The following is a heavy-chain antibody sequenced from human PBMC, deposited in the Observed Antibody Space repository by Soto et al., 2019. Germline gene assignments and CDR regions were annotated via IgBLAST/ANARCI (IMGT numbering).Heavy chain of an antibody. CDR3: ARRFGDAFDF. J-gene: IGHJ3*01. CDR1: GGSISSYY. V-gene: IGHV4-59*08. CDR2: IYYSGST. Sequence: QVQLQESGPGLVKPSETLSLTCTVSGGSISSYYWSWIRQPPGKGLEWIGYIYYSGSTNYNPSLKRRVTISVDTSKNQFSLKLSSVTAADTAVYYCARRFGDAFDFWGQGTMVTVSS. D-gene: IGHD3-10*01.